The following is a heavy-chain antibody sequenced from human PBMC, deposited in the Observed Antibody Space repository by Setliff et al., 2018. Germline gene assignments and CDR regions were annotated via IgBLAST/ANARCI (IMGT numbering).Heavy chain of an antibody. Sequence: SVKVSCKASGGTFSSYAISWVRQAPGQGLEWMGGIIPIFGTANYAQKLQGRVTMTTDTSTSTAYMELRSLRSDDTAVYYCARGSSSGYYFDYWGQGTLVTVSS. CDR3: ARGSSSGYYFDY. CDR1: GGTFSSYA. V-gene: IGHV1-69*05. D-gene: IGHD6-6*01. J-gene: IGHJ4*02. CDR2: IIPIFGTA.